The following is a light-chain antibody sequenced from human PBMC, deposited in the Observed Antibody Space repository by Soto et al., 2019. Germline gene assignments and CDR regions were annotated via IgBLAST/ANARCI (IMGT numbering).Light chain of an antibody. CDR1: QSISTW. CDR2: DAS. Sequence: DIQMTQSPSTLSASVGDRFTITCRASQSISTWLAWYQQKPGKAPKLLIYDASSLESGVPSRFSGSGSGTEFNLTISSLQSEDFALYHCQQYVNWPPTFGQGTTVDIK. CDR3: QQYVNWPPT. J-gene: IGKJ1*01. V-gene: IGKV1-5*01.